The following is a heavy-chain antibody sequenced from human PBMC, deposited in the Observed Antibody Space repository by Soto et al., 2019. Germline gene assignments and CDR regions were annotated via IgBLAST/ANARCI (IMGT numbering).Heavy chain of an antibody. CDR1: GGSFSGYY. CDR2: INHSGST. J-gene: IGHJ4*02. Sequence: QVQLQQWGAGLLKPSETLSLTCAVYGGSFSGYYWSWIRQPPGKGLEWIGEINHSGSTNYNPSLNRRVPLSVDTSRNQFSLKLSSVTAADTAVYYWASLGIAVAGTLDPFDYWGQGTLVTVSS. CDR3: ASLGIAVAGTLDPFDY. D-gene: IGHD6-19*01. V-gene: IGHV4-34*01.